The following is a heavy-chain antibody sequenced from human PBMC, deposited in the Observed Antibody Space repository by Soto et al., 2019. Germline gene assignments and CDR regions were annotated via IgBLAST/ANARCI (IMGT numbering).Heavy chain of an antibody. J-gene: IGHJ4*02. CDR3: AREGPYYYGSGPLDY. V-gene: IGHV3-30-3*01. CDR2: ISYDGSNK. D-gene: IGHD3-10*01. Sequence: QVQLVESGGGVVQPGRSLRLSCAASGFTFSSYAMHWVRQAPDKGLEWVAVISYDGSNKYYADSVKGRFTISRDNSKNTLYLQMNSLRAEDTAVYYCAREGPYYYGSGPLDYWGQGTLVTVSS. CDR1: GFTFSSYA.